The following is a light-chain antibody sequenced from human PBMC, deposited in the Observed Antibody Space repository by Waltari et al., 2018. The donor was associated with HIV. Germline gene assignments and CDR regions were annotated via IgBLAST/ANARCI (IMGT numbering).Light chain of an antibody. J-gene: IGLJ3*02. CDR3: QSYDSSLSGWV. CDR2: GNN. CDR1: SSNIGAGYD. V-gene: IGLV1-40*01. Sequence: QSVLTQPPSVSGAPGQRVTISCTGRSSNIGAGYDVHWYQQLPGTAPKLLIFGNNNRPSGVPDRFSGSKSGTSASLAITGLQAEDEADYYCQSYDSSLSGWV.